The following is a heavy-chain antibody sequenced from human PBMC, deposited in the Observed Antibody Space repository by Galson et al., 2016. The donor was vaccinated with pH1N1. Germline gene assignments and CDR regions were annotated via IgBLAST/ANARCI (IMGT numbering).Heavy chain of an antibody. D-gene: IGHD1-26*01. Sequence: ETLSLTCTVSGGSLSSRNFYGGWIRQPPGKGLEWIGNIHYSGFTHYNSSLQSRVTISVDTSENQFSLRLSSVAAADTAVYYCASLVRGSYPDPLYYFDFWGLGTLVTVSS. CDR1: GGSLSSRNFY. V-gene: IGHV4-39*01. J-gene: IGHJ4*02. CDR3: ASLVRGSYPDPLYYFDF. CDR2: IHYSGFT.